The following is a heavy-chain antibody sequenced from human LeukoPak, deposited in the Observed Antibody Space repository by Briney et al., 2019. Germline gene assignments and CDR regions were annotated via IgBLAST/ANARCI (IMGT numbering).Heavy chain of an antibody. V-gene: IGHV1-18*01. CDR2: ISPYNGNT. Sequence: ASVKVSCKASGYTFSSYAISWVRQAPGQGREWMGWISPYNGNTNSAQKFQGRVTMTTDTSTSAAYMELRSLRSDDTAVYYCARDNTWYFDLWGRGTLVTVSS. J-gene: IGHJ2*01. D-gene: IGHD2/OR15-2a*01. CDR1: GYTFSSYA. CDR3: ARDNTWYFDL.